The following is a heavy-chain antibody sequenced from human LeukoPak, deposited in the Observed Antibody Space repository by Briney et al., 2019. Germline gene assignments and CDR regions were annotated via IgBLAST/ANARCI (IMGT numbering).Heavy chain of an antibody. CDR1: GFTFKTYA. V-gene: IGHV3-23*01. CDR2: ISGGGKNT. CDR3: AKEASALVPVNWFDP. D-gene: IGHD6-13*01. J-gene: IGHJ5*02. Sequence: GGSLRLSCAASGFTFKTYAMSWVRQAPGKGLEWVSGISGGGKNTYYADSVKGRFTISRDNSRNTLYLQMNSLRADDTAVYYCAKEASALVPVNWFDPWGQGTLVTVSS.